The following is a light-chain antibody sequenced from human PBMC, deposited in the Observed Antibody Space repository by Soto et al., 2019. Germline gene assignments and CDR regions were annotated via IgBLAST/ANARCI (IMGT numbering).Light chain of an antibody. J-gene: IGKJ4*01. CDR1: QGINNW. CDR2: AAS. CDR3: QQTNTFLPLT. V-gene: IGKV1-12*01. Sequence: DIQMTQSPSSVSASVGDRVTITCRASQGINNWLAWYQQQPGKAPKLLISAASTLQSGVPSRFSGGGSGTRFTLIISSLQPEDFATSYCQQTNTFLPLTFGGGTKVDLK.